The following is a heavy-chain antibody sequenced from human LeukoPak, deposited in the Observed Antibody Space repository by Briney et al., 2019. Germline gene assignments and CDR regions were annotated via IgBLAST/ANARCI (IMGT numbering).Heavy chain of an antibody. D-gene: IGHD6-13*01. J-gene: IGHJ3*01. CDR3: ARDSGSRRGCAFDV. CDR2: LNPDGSER. Sequence: PGGSLRLSCAASGFTFSQHYMSWVRQAPGKGLEWVANLNPDGSERKYVDSVKGRFTISRDNAKNSVYLQMSSLRAEDTAVFYCARDSGSRRGCAFDVWGHGTMVTVSS. V-gene: IGHV3-7*01. CDR1: GFTFSQHY.